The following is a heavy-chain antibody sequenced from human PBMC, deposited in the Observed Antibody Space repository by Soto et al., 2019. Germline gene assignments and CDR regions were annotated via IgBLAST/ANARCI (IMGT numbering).Heavy chain of an antibody. CDR1: GFTFSSYS. D-gene: IGHD3-16*02. CDR2: ISSSSSYI. Sequence: RLSCAASGFTFSSYSMNWVRQAPGKGLEWVSSISSSSSYIYYADSVKGRFTISRDNAKNSLYLQMNSLRAEDTAVYYCARGSSMITFGGVIVADDAFDIWGQGTMVTV. J-gene: IGHJ3*02. CDR3: ARGSSMITFGGVIVADDAFDI. V-gene: IGHV3-21*01.